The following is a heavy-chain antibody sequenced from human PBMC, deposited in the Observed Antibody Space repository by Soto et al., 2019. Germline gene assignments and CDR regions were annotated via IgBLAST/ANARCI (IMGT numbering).Heavy chain of an antibody. Sequence: QVQLQQWGAGLLKPSETLSLTCAVYGGSFSGYYWSWIRQPPGKGLEWIGEINHSGSTNYNPSLKSRVTISVDTSKNQFSLKLSSVTAAHTAVYYCVAGTNCSGGSCYSPFLLYWGQGTLVTVSS. CDR1: GGSFSGYY. D-gene: IGHD2-15*01. V-gene: IGHV4-34*01. CDR3: VAGTNCSGGSCYSPFLLY. J-gene: IGHJ4*02. CDR2: INHSGST.